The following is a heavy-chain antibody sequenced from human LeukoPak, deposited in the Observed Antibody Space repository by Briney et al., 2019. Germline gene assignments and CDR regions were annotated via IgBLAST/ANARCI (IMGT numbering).Heavy chain of an antibody. CDR2: ISYDGSNK. D-gene: IGHD3-10*01. J-gene: IGHJ6*02. V-gene: IGHV3-30-3*01. Sequence: GRSLRLSCAASGFTSSSYAMHWVRQAPGKGLEWVAVISYDGSNKYYADSVKGRFTISRDNSKDTLYLQMIRLRAEDTAVYYCAREYYYGSGSLYGMDVWGQGTTVTVSS. CDR3: AREYYYGSGSLYGMDV. CDR1: GFTSSSYA.